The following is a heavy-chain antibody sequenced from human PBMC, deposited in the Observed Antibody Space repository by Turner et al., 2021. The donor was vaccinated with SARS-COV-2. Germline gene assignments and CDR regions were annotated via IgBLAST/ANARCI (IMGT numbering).Heavy chain of an antibody. CDR2: IYYDGSNK. CDR1: GFTFSSNG. J-gene: IGHJ4*02. CDR3: EKVGLGSYGPFDY. V-gene: IGHV3-30*18. Sequence: QVQLVESGGGVFQPGRSLRLSCAASGFTFSSNGMHWCRQAPGKGLEWVEVIYYDGSNKYYADTVKGRFTISKDNSKNKLYLQMNSLRAEDTAVYYCEKVGLGSYGPFDYWGQGTLVTVSS. D-gene: IGHD5-18*01.